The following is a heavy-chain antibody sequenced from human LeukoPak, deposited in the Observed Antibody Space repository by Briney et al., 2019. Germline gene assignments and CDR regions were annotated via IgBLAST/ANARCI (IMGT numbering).Heavy chain of an antibody. Sequence: PGGSLRLSCAASGXTFSSYGMHWVRQAPGKGLEWVAVIWYDGSNKYYADSVKGRFTISRDNSKNTLYLQMNSLRAEDTAVYYCARRPSSSWYYFDYWGQGTLVTVSS. CDR1: GXTFSSYG. D-gene: IGHD6-13*01. CDR2: IWYDGSNK. V-gene: IGHV3-33*01. CDR3: ARRPSSSWYYFDY. J-gene: IGHJ4*02.